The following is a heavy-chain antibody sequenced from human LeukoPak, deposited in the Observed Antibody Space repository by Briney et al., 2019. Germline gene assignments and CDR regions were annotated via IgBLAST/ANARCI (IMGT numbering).Heavy chain of an antibody. V-gene: IGHV1-46*01. CDR2: INPSGGST. CDR1: GDTFTSYY. J-gene: IGHJ4*02. D-gene: IGHD3-22*01. Sequence: GASVKVSCKASGDTFTSYYMHWVRQAPGQGLEWMGIINPSGGSTNYAQKFQGRITLIRDTSISPAYMELRRLRSDDTAVYYCARDGESYDSRGYPGYWGQGTLVTVSS. CDR3: ARDGESYDSRGYPGY.